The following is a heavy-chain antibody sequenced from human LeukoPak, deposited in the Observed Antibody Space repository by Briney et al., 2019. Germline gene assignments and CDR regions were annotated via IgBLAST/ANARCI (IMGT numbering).Heavy chain of an antibody. CDR3: ARGLGQLWPEDGN. CDR1: GGSFSGYY. V-gene: IGHV4-34*01. D-gene: IGHD5-18*01. Sequence: SETLSLTCAVHGGSFSGYYWSWIRQPPGKGLEWIGEINHSGSTNYNPSLKSRVTISVDTSKNQFSLKLSSVTAADTAVYYCARGLGQLWPEDGNWGQGTLVTVSS. J-gene: IGHJ4*02. CDR2: INHSGST.